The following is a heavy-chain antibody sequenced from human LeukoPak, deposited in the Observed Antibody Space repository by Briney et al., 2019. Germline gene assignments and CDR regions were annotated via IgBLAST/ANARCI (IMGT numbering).Heavy chain of an antibody. J-gene: IGHJ2*01. Sequence: GGSLRLSCVASGFTFSENYMAWIRQAPGKGLEWISDFSSSGDSIKYADSVKGRFTISRDNPRNTLNLQMNSLRAEDTAVYYCYCSGSYWNFDLWGRGTLVTVSS. D-gene: IGHD3-10*01. V-gene: IGHV3-11*04. CDR1: GFTFSENY. CDR2: FSSSGDSI. CDR3: YCSGSYWNFDL.